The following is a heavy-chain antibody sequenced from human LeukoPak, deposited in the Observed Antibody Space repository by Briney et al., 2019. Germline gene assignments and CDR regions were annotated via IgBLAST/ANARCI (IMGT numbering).Heavy chain of an antibody. CDR1: GFTFSSYA. V-gene: IGHV3-48*03. CDR3: AREDGDAFDI. J-gene: IGHJ3*02. D-gene: IGHD5-24*01. Sequence: GGSLRLSCAASGFTFSSYAMSWVRRAPGKGLEWVSYIGSSGGSRYYADSVKGRFTSSRDNAMNSLYLQMNSLRVEDTAVYYCAREDGDAFDIWGQGTVVSVSS. CDR2: IGSSGGSR.